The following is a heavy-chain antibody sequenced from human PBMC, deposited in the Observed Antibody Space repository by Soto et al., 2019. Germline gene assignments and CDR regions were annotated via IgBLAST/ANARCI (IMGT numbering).Heavy chain of an antibody. CDR2: IYYDGSKE. CDR3: ARDMRAPDFDS. CDR1: GFTFSHYG. J-gene: IGHJ4*02. Sequence: QVQLVESGGGVVQPGRSLGLSCAASGFTFSHYGMHGFRQAPGKGLECVAVIYYDGSKEYYADSVKGRFTISRDNSKNTLYLQMNTLRADDTAVYYCARDMRAPDFDSWGQGTLVTVSS. V-gene: IGHV3-33*01. D-gene: IGHD2-2*01.